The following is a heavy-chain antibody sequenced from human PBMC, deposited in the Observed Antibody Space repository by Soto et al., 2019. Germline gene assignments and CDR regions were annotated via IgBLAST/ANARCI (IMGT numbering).Heavy chain of an antibody. CDR3: ARRSSIAGLYYGMDV. CDR2: NYYSGIT. V-gene: IGHV4-31*03. CDR1: GGSISSGGYY. D-gene: IGHD6-6*01. Sequence: QVQLQESGPGLVKPSQTLSLTCTVSGGSISSGGYYWTWIRQHPGKGLGWIGYNYYSGITYYNPSLKGRVTISLDTSINQSSLQLSSVTAADTAVYYCARRSSIAGLYYGMDVWGQGTTVTVSS. J-gene: IGHJ6*02.